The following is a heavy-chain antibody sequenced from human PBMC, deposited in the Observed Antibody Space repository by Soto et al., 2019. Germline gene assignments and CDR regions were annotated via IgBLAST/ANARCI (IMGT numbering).Heavy chain of an antibody. CDR3: ARGPSLAIVSVPAAMSPPRLHDYYYGMGV. D-gene: IGHD2-2*01. CDR2: MNPNSGNT. J-gene: IGHJ6*02. CDR1: GYTFTSYD. V-gene: IGHV1-8*01. Sequence: QVQLVQSGAEVKKPGASVKVSCKASGYTFTSYDINWVRQATGQGLEWMGWMNPNSGNTGYAQRFQGRVTLTGDTVIMTSYMALSSLRSEDPAVYYFARGPSLAIVSVPAAMSPPRLHDYYYGMGVWGRGTTVTVTS.